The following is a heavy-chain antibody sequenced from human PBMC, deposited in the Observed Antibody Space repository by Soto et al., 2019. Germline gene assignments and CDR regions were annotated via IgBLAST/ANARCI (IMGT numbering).Heavy chain of an antibody. V-gene: IGHV5-51*01. Sequence: GESLKISCKGSGYNFAGYWIAWVRQMPGTGLELMGIIYPSDSDTRYRPSFQGQVTISADKSISSAYLQWSSLKASDTAMYYCARRTAALARGYYYYGMDVWGQGTTVTVSS. D-gene: IGHD6-6*01. CDR2: IYPSDSDT. CDR3: ARRTAALARGYYYYGMDV. J-gene: IGHJ6*02. CDR1: GYNFAGYW.